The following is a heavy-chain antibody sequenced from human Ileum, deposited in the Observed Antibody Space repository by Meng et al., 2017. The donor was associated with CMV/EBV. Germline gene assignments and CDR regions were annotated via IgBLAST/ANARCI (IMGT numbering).Heavy chain of an antibody. CDR1: GFTFSSYS. CDR3: ASREYTSSYYFDS. J-gene: IGHJ4*02. Sequence: GGSLRLSCAASGFTFSSYSMNWVRQAPGKGREWLSYISSSGSPIFYADSVKGRFTISRDNAKNSLYLQMNSLRAEDTAVYYCASREYTSSYYFDSWGQGTLVTVSS. CDR2: ISSSGSPI. D-gene: IGHD6-6*01. V-gene: IGHV3-48*04.